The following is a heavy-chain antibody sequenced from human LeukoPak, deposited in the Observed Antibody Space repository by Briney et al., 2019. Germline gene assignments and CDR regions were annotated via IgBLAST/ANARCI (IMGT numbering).Heavy chain of an antibody. D-gene: IGHD5-24*01. Sequence: GESLKISCKGSGYSFTSYWIGWVRQMPGKGLEWMGNIYPGDYDTRYSPSFQGQVTISADKSISTAYLQWSSLKASDTAMYYCARCAMATNYYFDYWGQGTLVTVSS. CDR1: GYSFTSYW. V-gene: IGHV5-51*01. CDR3: ARCAMATNYYFDY. CDR2: IYPGDYDT. J-gene: IGHJ4*02.